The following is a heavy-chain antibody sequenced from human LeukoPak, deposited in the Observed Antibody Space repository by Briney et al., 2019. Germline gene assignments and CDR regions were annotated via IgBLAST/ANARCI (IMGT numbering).Heavy chain of an antibody. V-gene: IGHV3-23*01. J-gene: IGHJ4*02. CDR2: ISGSGGST. D-gene: IGHD2-21*02. CDR1: GFTFSSYV. CDR3: AKAGHRAYCGGDCYSPYFDY. Sequence: GGSLRLSCAASGFTFSSYVMSWVRQAPGKGLEWVSAISGSGGSTYYADSVKGRFTISRDNSKNTLYLQMNSLRAEDTAVYYCAKAGHRAYCGGDCYSPYFDYWGQGTLVTVSS.